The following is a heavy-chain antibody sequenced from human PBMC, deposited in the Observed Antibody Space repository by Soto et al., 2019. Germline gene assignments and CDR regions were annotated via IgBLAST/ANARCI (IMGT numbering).Heavy chain of an antibody. V-gene: IGHV4-59*12. J-gene: IGHJ5*02. Sequence: ASETLSLTCTVSGGSSSSYYWSWIRQPQGKGLEWIGYIYYSGSTNYNPSLKSRVTISVDRSKNQFSLKVSSVTAADTAVYYCARETYGDYVGYFDPWGQGTLVTVSS. CDR2: IYYSGST. CDR3: ARETYGDYVGYFDP. D-gene: IGHD4-17*01. CDR1: GGSSSSYY.